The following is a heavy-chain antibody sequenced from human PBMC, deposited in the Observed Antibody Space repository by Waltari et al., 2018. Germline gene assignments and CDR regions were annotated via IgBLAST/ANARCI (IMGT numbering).Heavy chain of an antibody. Sequence: QLQLQESGPGLVKPSETLSLTCTVSGGSISSSSYYWGWIRQHPGKGLEWIGSIYYSGSTYYNPSRKSRVTISVDTSKNQFSLKLSSVTAADTAVYYCARGAVTGEYYFDYWGQGTLVTVSS. V-gene: IGHV4-39*07. J-gene: IGHJ4*02. CDR3: ARGAVTGEYYFDY. CDR1: GGSISSSSYY. D-gene: IGHD3-3*01. CDR2: IYYSGST.